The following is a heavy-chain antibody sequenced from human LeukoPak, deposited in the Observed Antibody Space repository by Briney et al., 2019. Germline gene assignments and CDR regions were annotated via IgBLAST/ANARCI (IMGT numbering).Heavy chain of an antibody. J-gene: IGHJ3*02. CDR3: ARGLSITMIDTWAFDI. CDR2: INHSGST. CDR1: GGSFSGYY. V-gene: IGHV4-34*01. D-gene: IGHD3-22*01. Sequence: SETLSLTCAVYGGSFSGYYWSWIRQPPGKGLEWIGEINHSGSTNYNPSLKSRVTISVDTSKNQFSLKLSSVTAADTAVYYCARGLSITMIDTWAFDIWGQGTMVTVSP.